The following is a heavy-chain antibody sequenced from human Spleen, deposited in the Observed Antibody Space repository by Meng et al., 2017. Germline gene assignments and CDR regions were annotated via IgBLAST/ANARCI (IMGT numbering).Heavy chain of an antibody. CDR2: ISSSSSYI. V-gene: IGHV3-21*01. J-gene: IGHJ4*02. Sequence: GGSLRLSCAASGFTFSSYWMSWVRQAPGKGLEWVSSISSSSSYIYYADSVKGRFTISRDNAKNSLYLQMNSLRAEDTAVYYCARWGGGSGSYHNDYWGQGTLVTVSS. D-gene: IGHD3-10*01. CDR3: ARWGGGSGSYHNDY. CDR1: GFTFSSYW.